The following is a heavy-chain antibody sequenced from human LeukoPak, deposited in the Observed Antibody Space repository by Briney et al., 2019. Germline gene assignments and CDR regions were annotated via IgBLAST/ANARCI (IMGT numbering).Heavy chain of an antibody. CDR1: GFTFSSYW. CDR2: IKRDGSEK. J-gene: IGHJ4*02. Sequence: GGSLRLSCAASGFTFSSYWMSWVRRAPGKGLEWVANIKRDGSEKYYVDSVKGRFTISRDNAKNSLYLQMNSLRAEDTAVYYCARGLYSSSSSYIDYWGQGTLVTVSS. D-gene: IGHD6-6*01. V-gene: IGHV3-7*01. CDR3: ARGLYSSSSSYIDY.